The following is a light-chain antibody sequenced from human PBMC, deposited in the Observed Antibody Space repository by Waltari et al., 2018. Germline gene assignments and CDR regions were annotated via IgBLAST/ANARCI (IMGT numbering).Light chain of an antibody. V-gene: IGKV1-39*01. Sequence: DIQMTQSPSSLSASVGTGVSITCRASESITNSLNWYQQKPGKAPKLLIHTASSLQRGVPSRFSGRGSGTEFTLTISGLQPGDVATYYCQQSYTVAFTFGPGTKLEI. J-gene: IGKJ2*01. CDR3: QQSYTVAFT. CDR1: ESITNS. CDR2: TAS.